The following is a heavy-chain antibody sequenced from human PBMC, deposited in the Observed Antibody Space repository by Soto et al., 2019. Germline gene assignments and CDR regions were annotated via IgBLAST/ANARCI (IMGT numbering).Heavy chain of an antibody. Sequence: QLQLQESGPGLVKPSQTLSLTCDISGDSVSSTSSIWNWIRQSPSRGLEWLGRTYYRSKWHTDYATSVRGRITINPDTPKSQFFLQLSSVTPDDTAVYFCARDLHGTYYYDSWGQGTLVTVSS. J-gene: IGHJ4*02. CDR2: TYYRSKWHT. V-gene: IGHV6-1*01. CDR1: GDSVSSTSSI. CDR3: ARDLHGTYYYDS. D-gene: IGHD1-1*01.